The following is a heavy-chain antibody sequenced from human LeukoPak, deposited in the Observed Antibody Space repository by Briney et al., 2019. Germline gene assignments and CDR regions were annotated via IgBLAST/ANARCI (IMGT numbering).Heavy chain of an antibody. CDR2: ISSSSSNI. CDR1: GFTYSSYS. Sequence: GGSLRLSCAASGFTYSSYSMNWVRQAPGKGLEWVSYISSSSSNINYADSVKGRFTISRDNAKNSLYLQMNSLRAEDTAVYYCAREVSGYCSGGSCYGYCMDVWGKGTTVTVSS. D-gene: IGHD2-15*01. CDR3: AREVSGYCSGGSCYGYCMDV. V-gene: IGHV3-48*01. J-gene: IGHJ6*03.